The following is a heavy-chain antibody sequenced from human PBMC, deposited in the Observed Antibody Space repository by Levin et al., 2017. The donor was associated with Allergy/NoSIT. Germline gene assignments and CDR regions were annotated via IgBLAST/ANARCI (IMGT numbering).Heavy chain of an antibody. Sequence: GGSLRLSCAASGFAFSSASMGWVRQAPEKGLEWVGRIKSETDGGTTDYVAPVKGRFSVSRDDSKNMLYLQMNSLKGEDTAVYYGGTVGLGIWGQGTLVTVSS. CDR3: GTVGLGI. J-gene: IGHJ4*02. CDR1: GFAFSSAS. CDR2: IKSETDGGTT. V-gene: IGHV3-15*01. D-gene: IGHD7-27*01.